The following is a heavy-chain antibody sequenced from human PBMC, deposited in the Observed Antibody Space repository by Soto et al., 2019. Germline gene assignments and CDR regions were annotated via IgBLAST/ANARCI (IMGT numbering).Heavy chain of an antibody. CDR1: GASISGHF. J-gene: IGHJ6*02. V-gene: IGHV4-59*08. Sequence: SETLSLTCTVSGASISGHFWSWIRQPPGKGLEWIAYIYNSGSSYNPSLKSRVTISVDTSKNQLSLKLSSVIAADSAVYYCANNADVWGQGTTVTSP. D-gene: IGHD1-20*01. CDR3: ANNADV. CDR2: IYNSGS.